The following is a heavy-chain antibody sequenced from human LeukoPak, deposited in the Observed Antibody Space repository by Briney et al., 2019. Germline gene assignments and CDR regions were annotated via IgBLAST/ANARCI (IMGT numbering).Heavy chain of an antibody. CDR3: ARVAPTRGYASSGYYPLDY. J-gene: IGHJ4*02. Sequence: SETLSLTCTVSGGSISSYYWSWIRQPPGKGLEWIGYIYYSGTTNYNPSLKSRVTIAVDTSKNQFSLRLTSVNAADTAVYYCARVAPTRGYASSGYYPLDYWGQGTLVNVSS. CDR2: IYYSGTT. CDR1: GGSISSYY. D-gene: IGHD3-22*01. V-gene: IGHV4-59*01.